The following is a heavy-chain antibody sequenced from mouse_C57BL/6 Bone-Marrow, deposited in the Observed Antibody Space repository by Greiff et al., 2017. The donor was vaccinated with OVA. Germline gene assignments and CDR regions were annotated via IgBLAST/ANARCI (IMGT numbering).Heavy chain of an antibody. CDR3: AREGAQAGNFDY. CDR2: INPSTGGT. CDR1: GYSFTGYY. V-gene: IGHV1-42*01. D-gene: IGHD3-2*02. Sequence: VQLQQSGPELVKPGASVKISCKASGYSFTGYYMNWVKQSPEKSLEWIGEINPSTGGTTYNQKFKAKATLTVDKSSSTAYMQLKSLTSEDSAVYYCAREGAQAGNFDYWGQGTTLTVSS. J-gene: IGHJ2*01.